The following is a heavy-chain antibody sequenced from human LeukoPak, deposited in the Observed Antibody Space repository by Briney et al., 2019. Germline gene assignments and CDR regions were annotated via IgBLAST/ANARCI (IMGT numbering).Heavy chain of an antibody. Sequence: SETLPLTCAVYGGSFSGYYWSWIRQPPGKGLEWIGEINHSGSTNYNPSLKSRVTISVDTSKNQFSLKLSSVTAADTAVYYCARRGNLWARWGQGTLVTVSS. J-gene: IGHJ4*02. V-gene: IGHV4-34*01. D-gene: IGHD2/OR15-2a*01. CDR2: INHSGST. CDR3: ARRGNLWAR. CDR1: GGSFSGYY.